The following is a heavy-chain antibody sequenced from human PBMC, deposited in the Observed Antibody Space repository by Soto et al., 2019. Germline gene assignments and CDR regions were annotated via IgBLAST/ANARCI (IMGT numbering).Heavy chain of an antibody. Sequence: QVQLVESGGGVVQPGRSLRLSCTASGFTFSSYGIHLVRQAPGKGLVLVAVIWYDGSTKYYADSVKGRFTISRDNSKNTLYLQMNSLRAEDTAVYYWARTSYDSSCYYHGREYGGEGTIVTVSS. D-gene: IGHD3-22*01. V-gene: IGHV3-33*01. CDR1: GFTFSSYG. CDR3: ARTSYDSSCYYHGREY. J-gene: IGHJ4*02. CDR2: IWYDGSTK.